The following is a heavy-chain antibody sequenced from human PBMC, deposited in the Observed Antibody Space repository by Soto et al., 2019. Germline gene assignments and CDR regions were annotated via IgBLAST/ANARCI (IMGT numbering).Heavy chain of an antibody. D-gene: IGHD2-2*01. V-gene: IGHV4-31*03. CDR1: CGSISSGGYY. J-gene: IGHJ5*02. Sequence: SETPSLTCTVSCGSISSGGYYWSWIRQHPGKGLEWIGYIYYSGSTYYNPSLKSRVTISVDTSKNQFSLKLSSVTAADTAVYYCARVYCSSTSCFYNWFDPWGQGTLVTVSS. CDR3: ARVYCSSTSCFYNWFDP. CDR2: IYYSGST.